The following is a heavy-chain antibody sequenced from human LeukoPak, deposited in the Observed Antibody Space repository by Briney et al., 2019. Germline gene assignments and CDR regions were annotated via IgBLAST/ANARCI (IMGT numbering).Heavy chain of an antibody. V-gene: IGHV4-59*12. CDR1: GGSISSYY. CDR3: ARDGRYYDILTGYYSMYGMDV. D-gene: IGHD3-9*01. J-gene: IGHJ6*02. Sequence: SETLSLTCTVSGGSISSYYWSWIRQPPGKGLEWIGYIYYSGSTNYNPSLKSRVTMSVDTSKNQFSLKLSSVTAADTAVYYCARDGRYYDILTGYYSMYGMDVWGQGTTVTVSS. CDR2: IYYSGST.